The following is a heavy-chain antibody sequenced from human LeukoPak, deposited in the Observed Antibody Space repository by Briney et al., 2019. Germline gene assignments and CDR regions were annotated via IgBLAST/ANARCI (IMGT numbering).Heavy chain of an antibody. CDR3: ARGRFWSGYLYAFDI. V-gene: IGHV4-59*12. J-gene: IGHJ3*02. D-gene: IGHD3-3*01. CDR2: IYYSGST. Sequence: SETLSLTCTVSGGPISSYYWSWIRQPPGKGLEWIGYIYYSGSTNYNHSLKSRVTISVDTSKNQFSLKLSSVTAADTAVYYCARGRFWSGYLYAFDIWGQGTMVTVSS. CDR1: GGPISSYY.